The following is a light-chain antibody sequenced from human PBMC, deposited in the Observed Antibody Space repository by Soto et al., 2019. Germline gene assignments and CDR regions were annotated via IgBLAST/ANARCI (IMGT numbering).Light chain of an antibody. Sequence: DIVMTQSPDSLAVSLGERATINCKSGQSVLYSSNNNNYLAWYQQKQGQSPKLLIYWASTRESGVPDRFSGSVSGTDFARTLSTLQAEDVAVYYCQQYYSSPPPLGQGTKVGIK. CDR1: QSVLYSSNNNNY. CDR3: QQYYSSPPP. V-gene: IGKV4-1*01. CDR2: WAS. J-gene: IGKJ1*01.